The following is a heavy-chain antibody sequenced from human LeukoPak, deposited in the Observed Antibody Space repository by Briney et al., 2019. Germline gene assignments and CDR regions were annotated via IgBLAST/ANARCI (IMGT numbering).Heavy chain of an antibody. V-gene: IGHV3-30*16. D-gene: IGHD6-13*01. CDR2: ISYDGSNK. J-gene: IGHJ3*02. CDR3: ARDKGSYSSSWHAFDM. CDR1: GLTLSSYP. Sequence: PGIPLTLLCIPSGLTLSSYPMHCVPQAPGKGREWVAIISYDGSNKYYADSVKGRFTISRDDSENTLYLQMNSLRAEDTAVYYCARDKGSYSSSWHAFDMWGQGTMVTVS.